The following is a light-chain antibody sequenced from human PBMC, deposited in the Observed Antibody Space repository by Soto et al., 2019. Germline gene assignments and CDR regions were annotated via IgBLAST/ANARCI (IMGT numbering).Light chain of an antibody. Sequence: QSVLTQPPSVSAAPGQKVTISCSGSSSNIGNNYVSWYQQLPGAAPKLLIYGNNKRLSGIPDRFSGSKSGTSATLGITGLQTGDEADYYCGTWDSSLSAGGDVVFGGGTKLTVL. CDR1: SSNIGNNY. CDR2: GNN. J-gene: IGLJ2*01. V-gene: IGLV1-51*01. CDR3: GTWDSSLSAGGDVV.